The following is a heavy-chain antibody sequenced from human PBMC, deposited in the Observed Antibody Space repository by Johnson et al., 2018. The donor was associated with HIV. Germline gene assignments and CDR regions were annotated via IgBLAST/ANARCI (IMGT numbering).Heavy chain of an antibody. CDR3: AKDIGPSGSGSYS. D-gene: IGHD3-10*01. CDR2: INWNGGRT. CDR1: GFTFDDYG. Sequence: EVQLVESGGGLVQPGGSLRLSCAASGFTFDDYGMSWVRQGPGKGLEWISGINWNGGRTGYADSVKGRFTISRDNAKNSLYLQMNSLRAEDTALYYCAKDIGPSGSGSYSWGQGTMVTVSS. J-gene: IGHJ3*01. V-gene: IGHV3-20*04.